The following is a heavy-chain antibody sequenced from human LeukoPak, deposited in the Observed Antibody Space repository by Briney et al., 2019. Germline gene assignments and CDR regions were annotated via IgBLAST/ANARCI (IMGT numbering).Heavy chain of an antibody. J-gene: IGHJ4*01. Sequence: PSETLSLTCTVSGVSFSSFQWSWLRQSPVKGLEWIGTFHHSGSTYYNPSLKRRVTILSDASKSHFSLTLRSVTAADTAVYYCASATHLSVLGDYWGHGTLVTVSS. CDR3: ASATHLSVLGDY. D-gene: IGHD5/OR15-5a*01. CDR2: FHHSGST. V-gene: IGHV4-59*08. CDR1: GVSFSSFQ.